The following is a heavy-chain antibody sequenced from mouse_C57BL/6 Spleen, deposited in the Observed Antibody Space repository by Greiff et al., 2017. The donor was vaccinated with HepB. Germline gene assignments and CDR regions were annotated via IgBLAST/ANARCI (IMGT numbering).Heavy chain of an antibody. Sequence: VQLQQPGAELVRPGSSVKLSCKASGYTFTSYWMHWVKQRPIQGLEWIGNIDPSDSETHYNQKFKDKATLTVDKSSSTAYMQLSSLTSEDSAVYYCARDLYYGSSDWYFDVWGTGTTVTVSS. CDR1: GYTFTSYW. V-gene: IGHV1-52*01. J-gene: IGHJ1*03. D-gene: IGHD1-1*01. CDR3: ARDLYYGSSDWYFDV. CDR2: IDPSDSET.